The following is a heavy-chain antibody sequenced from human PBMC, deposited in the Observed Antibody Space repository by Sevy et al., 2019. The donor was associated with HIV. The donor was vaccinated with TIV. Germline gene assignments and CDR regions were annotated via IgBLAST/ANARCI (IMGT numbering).Heavy chain of an antibody. CDR1: GFTFITYN. J-gene: IGHJ4*02. V-gene: IGHV3-21*06. CDR3: ARGPPDGSYEYFDY. CDR2: ISGSRNYI. D-gene: IGHD1-26*01. Sequence: GGSQRLSCAASGFTFITYNMNWVRQAPGKGLEWVSSISGSRNYIYYAESLKGRFIVSRDNAKDTLYLQMNSLRADDTALYYCARGPPDGSYEYFDYWGQGTLVTVSS.